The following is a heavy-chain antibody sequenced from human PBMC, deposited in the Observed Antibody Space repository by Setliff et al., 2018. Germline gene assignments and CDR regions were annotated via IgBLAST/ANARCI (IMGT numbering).Heavy chain of an antibody. D-gene: IGHD3-10*01. CDR1: GGTFSSYA. CDR2: IIPIFGTA. Sequence: SVKVSCKASGGTFSSYAISWVRQAPGQGLEWMGGIIPIFGTANYAQKFQGRVTITTDESMSTAYMELSSLRSEDTAVYYCARGEREGITMVRGVRGTHYYYGMDVWGQGTTVTVSS. V-gene: IGHV1-69*05. J-gene: IGHJ6*02. CDR3: ARGEREGITMVRGVRGTHYYYGMDV.